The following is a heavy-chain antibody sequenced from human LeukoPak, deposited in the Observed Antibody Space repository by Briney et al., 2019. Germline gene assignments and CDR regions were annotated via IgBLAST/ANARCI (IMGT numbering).Heavy chain of an antibody. V-gene: IGHV5-51*01. Sequence: GESLKISCKGSGYSFTNYWIGWGRQLPGNGLEWMGIIYPGDSDTRYSPSFQGQVTISADKSISTAYLQWSSLRASDTAMYYCARLYYYDSSGYYEWGQGTLVSVSS. CDR3: ARLYYYDSSGYYE. D-gene: IGHD3-22*01. CDR1: GYSFTNYW. J-gene: IGHJ4*02. CDR2: IYPGDSDT.